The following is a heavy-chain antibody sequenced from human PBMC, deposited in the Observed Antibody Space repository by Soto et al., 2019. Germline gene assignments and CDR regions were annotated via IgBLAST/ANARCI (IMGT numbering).Heavy chain of an antibody. CDR3: ARAGVVAAAAGHFDY. CDR1: GYTFTGYY. D-gene: IGHD6-13*01. CDR2: INPNSGGT. Sequence: ASVKVSCKASGYTFTGYYMHWVRQAPGQGLEWMGWINPNSGGTNYAQKFQGWVTMTRDTSISTAYMELSRLRSDDTAVYYCARAGVVAAAAGHFDYWGQGTLVTVSS. J-gene: IGHJ4*02. V-gene: IGHV1-2*04.